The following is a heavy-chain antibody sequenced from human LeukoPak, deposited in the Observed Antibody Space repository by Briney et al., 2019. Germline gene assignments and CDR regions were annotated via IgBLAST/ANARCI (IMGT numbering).Heavy chain of an antibody. CDR1: GFTFGDYV. CDR2: IRNKAYGGTT. Sequence: PGGSLRLSCTASGFTFGDYVMSWFRQAPGKGLEWVGFIRNKAYGGTTEYAASVKGRFTISRDDSKTIAFPQMSSLKTEDTAVYYCTRDPLRGYRYGVFDYWGQGTLVTVSS. V-gene: IGHV3-49*03. J-gene: IGHJ4*02. CDR3: TRDPLRGYRYGVFDY. D-gene: IGHD5-18*01.